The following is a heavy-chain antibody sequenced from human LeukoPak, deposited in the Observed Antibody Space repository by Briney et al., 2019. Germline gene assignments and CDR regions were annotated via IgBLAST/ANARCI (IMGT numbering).Heavy chain of an antibody. CDR3: ARDPGRITMVRGVIIPDY. V-gene: IGHV4-30-2*01. CDR1: GGSTSSGGYY. Sequence: PSETLSLTCTVSGGSTSSGGYYWSWIRQPPGKGLEWIGYIYHSGSTYYNPSLKSRVTISVDTSKNQFSLKLSSVTAADTAVYYCARDPGRITMVRGVIIPDYWGQGTLVTVSS. D-gene: IGHD3-10*01. CDR2: IYHSGST. J-gene: IGHJ4*02.